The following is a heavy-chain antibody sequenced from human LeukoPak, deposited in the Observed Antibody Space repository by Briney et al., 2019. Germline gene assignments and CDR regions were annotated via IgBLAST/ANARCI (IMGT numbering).Heavy chain of an antibody. CDR2: ISYDGSNK. CDR1: GFTFNRRG. Sequence: PGGSLRLSCAASGFTFNRRGMHWVRQAPGKGLEWVAVISYDGSNKYYGDSVKGRITISRDNSKNTLYVQMNSLRAEDTAVYYCARLNTLMGIDYWGQGTLVTVSS. D-gene: IGHD5-18*01. CDR3: ARLNTLMGIDY. J-gene: IGHJ4*02. V-gene: IGHV3-30*19.